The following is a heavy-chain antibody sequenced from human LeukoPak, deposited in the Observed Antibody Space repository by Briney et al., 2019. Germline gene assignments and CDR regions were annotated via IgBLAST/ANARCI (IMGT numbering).Heavy chain of an antibody. CDR3: ARAPSEVGGYYPEYFRH. J-gene: IGHJ1*01. V-gene: IGHV3-74*01. CDR2: IKSDGKT. D-gene: IGHD3-22*01. CDR1: GFTFSRYW. Sequence: GGSLRLSCEASGFTFSRYWMHWVRQAPGKGLVWVSRIKSDGKTNYADSVKGRFTISRDNAKNTVSLQMDSLRAEDTGVYYCARAPSEVGGYYPEYFRHWGQGTLVTVSS.